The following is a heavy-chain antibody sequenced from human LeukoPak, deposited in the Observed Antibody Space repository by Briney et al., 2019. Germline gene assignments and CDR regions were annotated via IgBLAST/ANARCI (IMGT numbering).Heavy chain of an antibody. J-gene: IGHJ6*03. CDR3: ARGVVVVPAADHYYYMDV. D-gene: IGHD2-2*01. V-gene: IGHV1-69*05. CDR2: IIPIFGTA. CDR1: GGTFSSYA. Sequence: VASVKVSCKASGGTFSSYAISWVRQAPGQGLEWMGGIIPIFGTANYAQKFQGRVTITTDESTGTAHMELSSLRSEDTAVYYCARGVVVVPAADHYYYMDVWGKGTTVTVSS.